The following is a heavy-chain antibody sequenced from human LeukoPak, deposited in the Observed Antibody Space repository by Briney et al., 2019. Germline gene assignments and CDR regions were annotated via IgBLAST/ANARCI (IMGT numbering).Heavy chain of an antibody. Sequence: PGRSLRLSCAGAGFSFRNYGLHWVRQTPGKGLEWVAGILYDASNTFYADSVMGRFTISRDNSKSTLYLQMDSLRADDTAVYYCAGDLDSGWPQYDSWGQGTLVIVSS. CDR2: ILYDASNT. CDR1: GFSFRNYG. V-gene: IGHV3-33*01. CDR3: AGDLDSGWPQYDS. D-gene: IGHD6-19*01. J-gene: IGHJ5*02.